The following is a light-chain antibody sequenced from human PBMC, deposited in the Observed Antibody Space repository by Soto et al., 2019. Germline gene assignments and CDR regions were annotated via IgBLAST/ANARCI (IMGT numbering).Light chain of an antibody. CDR2: DAS. Sequence: EIVLTQSPGTLSLSLGERATLSCRASQSVSSYLVWYQQKPGQAPRLLIYDASTRATGIPARFSGSGSGTDFTLTISSLEPEDSAVYYCQHRSSWPITFGGGTKVEI. CDR1: QSVSSY. CDR3: QHRSSWPIT. V-gene: IGKV3-11*01. J-gene: IGKJ4*01.